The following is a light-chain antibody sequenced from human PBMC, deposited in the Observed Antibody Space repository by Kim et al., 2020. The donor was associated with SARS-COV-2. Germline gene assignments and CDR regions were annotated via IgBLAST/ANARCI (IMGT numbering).Light chain of an antibody. Sequence: LCPRERATLAGRATQTVSSSYIAWYQQQPGQAPRLLIYGASSRATGIPDRFSGSGSGTDFTLTISRLEPEDFAVYYCKQYGSSPYSFGQGTKLEI. CDR1: QTVSSSY. CDR2: GAS. CDR3: KQYGSSPYS. J-gene: IGKJ2*03. V-gene: IGKV3-20*01.